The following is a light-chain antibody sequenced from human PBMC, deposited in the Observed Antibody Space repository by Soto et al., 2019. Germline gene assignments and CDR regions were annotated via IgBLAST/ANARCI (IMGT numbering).Light chain of an antibody. CDR1: QSVSSY. Sequence: ENVLTQSPGTLSLSPGERATLSCRASQSVSSYLAWYQKKPGQPPRLLIYGAYNRPTGIPDRFTGSWSGTNFTLTISRLQPEDFAVYYCQQYGTSPRTFGQWTKVEIK. CDR3: QQYGTSPRT. CDR2: GAY. J-gene: IGKJ2*01. V-gene: IGKV3-20*01.